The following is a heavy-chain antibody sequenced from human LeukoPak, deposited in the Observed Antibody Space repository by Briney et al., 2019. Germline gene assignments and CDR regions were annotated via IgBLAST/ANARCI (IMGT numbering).Heavy chain of an antibody. Sequence: GGSLRLSCAASGFTFSSYSMNWVRQAPGKGLEWVSSISSSSSYIYYADSVKGRFTISRDNAKNSLYPQMNSLRAEDTAVYYCARDGGYSGYETWGFDYWGQGTLVTVSS. D-gene: IGHD5-12*01. CDR1: GFTFSSYS. CDR2: ISSSSSYI. V-gene: IGHV3-21*01. J-gene: IGHJ4*02. CDR3: ARDGGYSGYETWGFDY.